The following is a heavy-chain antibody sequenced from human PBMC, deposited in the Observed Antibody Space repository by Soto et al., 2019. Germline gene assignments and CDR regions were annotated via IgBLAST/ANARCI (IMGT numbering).Heavy chain of an antibody. Sequence: SETLSLTCNASGGSITSSGSAWGWIRQSPGKGLEWIGTIDYSGNIYYIPSLKSRITISVDTSKNQISLKLSSVTAADTAVYYCARHIHNQGFEYYFDSWGQGSLVTVSS. CDR3: ARHIHNQGFEYYFDS. CDR1: GGSITSSGSA. CDR2: IDYSGNI. V-gene: IGHV4-39*01. J-gene: IGHJ4*02. D-gene: IGHD1-1*01.